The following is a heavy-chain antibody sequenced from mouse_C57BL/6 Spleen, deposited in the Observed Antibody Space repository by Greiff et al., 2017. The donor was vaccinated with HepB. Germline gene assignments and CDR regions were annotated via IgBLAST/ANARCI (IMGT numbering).Heavy chain of an antibody. D-gene: IGHD2-12*01. J-gene: IGHJ1*03. Sequence: VQRVESGAELVKPGASVKISCKASGYAFSSYWMNWVKQRPGKGLEWIGQIYPGDGDTNYNGKFKGKATLTADKSSSTAYMQLSSLTSEDSAVYFCARSYSPWYFDVWGTGTTVTVSS. CDR3: ARSYSPWYFDV. V-gene: IGHV1-80*01. CDR1: GYAFSSYW. CDR2: IYPGDGDT.